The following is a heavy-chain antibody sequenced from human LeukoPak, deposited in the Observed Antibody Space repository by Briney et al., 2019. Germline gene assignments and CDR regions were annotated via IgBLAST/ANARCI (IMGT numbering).Heavy chain of an antibody. J-gene: IGHJ4*02. CDR1: GLTFSSYW. CDR3: ATGSSWQLDY. Sequence: PGGSLRLSCAASGLTFSSYWMSWVRQAPGKGLEWVANIKQDGSEKYYVDSVKGRFTISRDNAKNSLYLQMNSLRAEDTAVYYCATGSSWQLDYWGQGTLVTVSS. V-gene: IGHV3-7*01. D-gene: IGHD6-13*01. CDR2: IKQDGSEK.